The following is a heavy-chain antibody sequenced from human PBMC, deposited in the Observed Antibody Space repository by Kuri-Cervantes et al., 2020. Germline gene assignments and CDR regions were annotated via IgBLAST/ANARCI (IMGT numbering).Heavy chain of an antibody. Sequence: SETLSLTCAVYGGSFSGYYWSWIRQPPGKGLEWIGEINHSGSTNYNPSLKSRVTRSVDTSKNQFSLKLSSVTAADTAVYYCARGRGRGGYYRGLDYWGQGTLVTVSS. D-gene: IGHD3-22*01. CDR2: INHSGST. CDR1: GGSFSGYY. CDR3: ARGRGRGGYYRGLDY. V-gene: IGHV4-34*01. J-gene: IGHJ4*02.